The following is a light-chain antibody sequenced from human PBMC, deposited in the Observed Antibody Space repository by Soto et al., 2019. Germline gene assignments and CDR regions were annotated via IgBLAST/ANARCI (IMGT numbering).Light chain of an antibody. CDR1: QSLSYW. CDR3: QQYDRFPYT. V-gene: IGKV1-5*03. Sequence: DLQMTQSPSTLSASVGDTVTITCRASQSLSYWLAWYQQKPGQAPKLLIHKASNLESGVPSRFSGSGSGTEFTLTISSLQPDDFATFYCQQYDRFPYTFGQGTKLEIK. CDR2: KAS. J-gene: IGKJ2*01.